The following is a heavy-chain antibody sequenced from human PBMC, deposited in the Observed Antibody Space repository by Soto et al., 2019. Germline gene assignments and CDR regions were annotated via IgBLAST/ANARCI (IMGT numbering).Heavy chain of an antibody. V-gene: IGHV4-31*03. D-gene: IGHD3-3*02. CDR1: GDSLSSGGHY. CDR2: IYDSVNT. J-gene: IGHJ4*02. Sequence: TQSLTCTVSGDSLSSGGHYWSWIRQHPGKGLEWIGHIYDSVNTYYSPSLRSRVTISADMSKNQFSLNLRSVTAADTAVYYCARVDHRGYFAILSDYWGQGTLVTVSS. CDR3: ARVDHRGYFAILSDY.